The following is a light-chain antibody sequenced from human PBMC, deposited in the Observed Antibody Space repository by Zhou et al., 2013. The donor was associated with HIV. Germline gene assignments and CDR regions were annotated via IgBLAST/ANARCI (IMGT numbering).Light chain of an antibody. J-gene: IGKJ2*01. CDR2: AAS. Sequence: DIQMTQSPSSLSASVGDRVTITCRASQSINRYLNWYQQKPGEAPKVMIYAASSLQSGVPSRFSGSGSATDFTLTISSLQPEDFATYYCQQSYTTPPTFGQGTKLQIK. CDR3: QQSYTTPPT. V-gene: IGKV1-39*01. CDR1: QSINRY.